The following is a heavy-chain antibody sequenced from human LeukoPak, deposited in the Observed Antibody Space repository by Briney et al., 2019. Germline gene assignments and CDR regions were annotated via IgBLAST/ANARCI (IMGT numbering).Heavy chain of an antibody. CDR1: GGSISSGSYY. D-gene: IGHD1-20*01. Sequence: SETLSLTCTVSGGSISSGSYYWSWIRQPAGKGLEWIGRIYTSGSTNYNPSLKSRVTISVDTSKNQFSLELSSVTAADTAVYYCARGGISGWDHYFDYWGQGTLVTVSS. CDR2: IYTSGST. CDR3: ARGGISGWDHYFDY. J-gene: IGHJ4*02. V-gene: IGHV4-61*02.